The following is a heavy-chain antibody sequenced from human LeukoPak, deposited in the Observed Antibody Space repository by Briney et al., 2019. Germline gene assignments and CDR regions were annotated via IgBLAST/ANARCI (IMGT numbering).Heavy chain of an antibody. Sequence: SQTLSLTCTVSGGSISSGDYYWSWIRQPPGKGLEWIGYIYYSGSTYYNPSLKSRVTISVDTSKNQFSLKLSSVTAADTAVYYCARGYCSGGSCYSPRVFDYWGQGTLVTVSS. J-gene: IGHJ4*02. V-gene: IGHV4-30-4*01. D-gene: IGHD2-15*01. CDR3: ARGYCSGGSCYSPRVFDY. CDR2: IYYSGST. CDR1: GGSISSGDYY.